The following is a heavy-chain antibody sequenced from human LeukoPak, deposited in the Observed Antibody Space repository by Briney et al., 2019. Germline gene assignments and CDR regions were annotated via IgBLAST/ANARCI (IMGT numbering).Heavy chain of an antibody. CDR2: LIPILGIA. CDR3: ATRNLTHISTWG. Sequence: SLKVSSKASGGTFSRYAISWVRPAPRQGREWMGRLIPILGIANYPQTFQGTVSIAADKATRTAYMELSSLRSEEPAVYYWATRNLTHISTWGWGEGALVTVSS. CDR1: GGTFSRYA. D-gene: IGHD6-13*01. V-gene: IGHV1-69*04. J-gene: IGHJ4*02.